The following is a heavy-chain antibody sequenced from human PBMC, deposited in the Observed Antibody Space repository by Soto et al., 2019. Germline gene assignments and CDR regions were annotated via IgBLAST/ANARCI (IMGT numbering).Heavy chain of an antibody. CDR3: ARHVAARPDFYYYMDV. CDR2: IYYSGST. Sequence: SETLSLTCTVSGGSISSYYWSWIRQPPGKGLEWIGYIYYSGSTNYNPSLKSRVTISVDTSKNQFSLKLSSVTTADTAVYYCARHVAARPDFYYYMDVWGKGTTVTVSS. CDR1: GGSISSYY. J-gene: IGHJ6*03. D-gene: IGHD6-6*01. V-gene: IGHV4-59*08.